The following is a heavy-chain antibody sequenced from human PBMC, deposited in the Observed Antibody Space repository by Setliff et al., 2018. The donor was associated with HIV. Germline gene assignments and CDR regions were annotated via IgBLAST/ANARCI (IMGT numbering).Heavy chain of an antibody. CDR3: ARFPLRASVSPDY. CDR1: KYTLIDYY. J-gene: IGHJ4*02. CDR2: INPNGGGV. D-gene: IGHD4-17*01. Sequence: ASVKVSCKASKYTLIDYYMHWVRRAPGQGLEWMGWINPNGGGVNYAQKFQPRVTMTRDPSITTVYLEWNDLRSDDTAVYYCARFPLRASVSPDYWGQGTLVTVSS. V-gene: IGHV1-2*02.